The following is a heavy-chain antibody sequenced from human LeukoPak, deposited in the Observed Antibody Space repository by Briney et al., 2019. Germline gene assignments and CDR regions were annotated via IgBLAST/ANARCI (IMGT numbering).Heavy chain of an antibody. V-gene: IGHV4-59*01. CDR1: GGSISSYY. CDR2: IYYSGST. D-gene: IGHD4-23*01. Sequence: PSETLSLTCTVSGGSISSYYWSWIRQPPGKGLEWIGYIYYSGSTNYNPSLKSRVTISVDTSKNQFSLKLSSVTAADTAVYYCARGPDYGGTVDYWGQGTLVTVSS. J-gene: IGHJ4*02. CDR3: ARGPDYGGTVDY.